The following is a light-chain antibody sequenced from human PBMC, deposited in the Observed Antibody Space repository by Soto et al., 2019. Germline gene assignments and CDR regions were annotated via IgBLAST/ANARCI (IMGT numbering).Light chain of an antibody. J-gene: IGLJ2*01. Sequence: QSVLTQPASVSGSPGQSITISCTGTSSDVGGYNYVSWYQQHPGKAPKILICDVTNRPSGVSNRFSGSKSGNTASLTISGIQPEDEADYYCSSFASSIPLVFGGGTKLTVL. CDR1: SSDVGGYNY. V-gene: IGLV2-14*03. CDR3: SSFASSIPLV. CDR2: DVT.